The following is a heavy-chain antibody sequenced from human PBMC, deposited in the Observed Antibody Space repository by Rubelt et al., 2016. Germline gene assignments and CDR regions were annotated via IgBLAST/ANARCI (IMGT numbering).Heavy chain of an antibody. Sequence: EVQLLESGGGLVQPGGSLRLSCAASGFTFSSYAMSWVRQAPGKGLEWVSVIFSGGSTYYADSVKGRFTISSDNSKNTLYLQMNSLGAEDTAVYYCARERARSLWDYGGQGTLVTVSS. CDR3: ARERARSLWDY. V-gene: IGHV3-23*03. D-gene: IGHD2-21*01. J-gene: IGHJ4*02. CDR2: IFSGGST. CDR1: GFTFSSYA.